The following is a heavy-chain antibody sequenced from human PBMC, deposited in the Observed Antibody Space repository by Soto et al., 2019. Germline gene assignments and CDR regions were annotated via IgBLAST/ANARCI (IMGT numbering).Heavy chain of an antibody. CDR3: ARVARRQQLVDYYFDY. Sequence: GGSLRLSCAASGFTFSSYWMSWVRQAPGKGLEWVANIKQDGSEKYYVNSVKGRFTISRDNAKNSLYLQMNSLRAEDTAVYYCARVARRQQLVDYYFDYWGQGTLVTVSS. V-gene: IGHV3-7*01. CDR1: GFTFSSYW. D-gene: IGHD6-13*01. CDR2: IKQDGSEK. J-gene: IGHJ4*02.